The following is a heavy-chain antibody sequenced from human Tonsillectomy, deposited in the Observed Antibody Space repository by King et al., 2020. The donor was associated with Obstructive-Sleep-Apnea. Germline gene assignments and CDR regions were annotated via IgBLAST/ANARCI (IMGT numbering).Heavy chain of an antibody. J-gene: IGHJ4*02. CDR3: AGGYSSGWYRDDY. CDR1: GGSISSSTYY. Sequence: LQLQESGPGLVKPSETLSLTCTVSGGSISSSTYYWGWIRQPPGKGLEWIGNIYYSGSTHYNPSLKSRVTISVDTSKNQFYLKLSSVTAADMAVYYCAGGYSSGWYRDDYWGQGTRVTVSS. CDR2: IYYSGST. V-gene: IGHV4-39*07. D-gene: IGHD6-19*01.